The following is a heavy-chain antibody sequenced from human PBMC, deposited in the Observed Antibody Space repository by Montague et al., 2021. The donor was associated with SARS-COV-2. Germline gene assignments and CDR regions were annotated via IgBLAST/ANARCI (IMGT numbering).Heavy chain of an antibody. Sequence: SLRLSCAASGFTFSTYWMTWVRQAPGKGLEWVANIKQDGSAQYYVDSVRGRFTVSRDNAKKSLFLQMNSLRAEDTAVYFCANYAVEQHQLVHSLDYWGQGTLVIVSS. CDR2: IKQDGSAQ. D-gene: IGHD6-13*01. CDR3: ANYAVEQHQLVHSLDY. CDR1: GFTFSTYW. V-gene: IGHV3-7*01. J-gene: IGHJ4*02.